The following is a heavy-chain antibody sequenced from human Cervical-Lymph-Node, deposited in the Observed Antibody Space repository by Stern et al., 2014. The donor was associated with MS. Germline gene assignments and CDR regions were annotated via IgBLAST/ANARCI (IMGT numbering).Heavy chain of an antibody. Sequence: VQLVQSGAAVKKPGESLKISCKGSGYSFTANWIAWVRQMPGKGMEWMGIIYPVDSDTRYSPSFQGQVTISADKSISTAYLQWSSLKASDTAMYYCARDYGDYAFDYWGQGTLVTVSS. CDR2: IYPVDSDT. J-gene: IGHJ4*02. CDR1: GYSFTANW. CDR3: ARDYGDYAFDY. D-gene: IGHD4-17*01. V-gene: IGHV5-51*01.